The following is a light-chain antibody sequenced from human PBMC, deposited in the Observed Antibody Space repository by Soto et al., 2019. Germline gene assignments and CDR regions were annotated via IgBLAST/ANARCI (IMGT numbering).Light chain of an antibody. Sequence: DIQMTQSPSSLSASVGDRVTITCPASQDISNYLNWYQQQPGKAPKLLIYGASNLETGVPSRFSGSGSGTDFTFTISSLQPEDIATYYCQQYDNLPPYTFGQGTKLEIK. CDR3: QQYDNLPPYT. V-gene: IGKV1-33*01. CDR1: QDISNY. J-gene: IGKJ2*01. CDR2: GAS.